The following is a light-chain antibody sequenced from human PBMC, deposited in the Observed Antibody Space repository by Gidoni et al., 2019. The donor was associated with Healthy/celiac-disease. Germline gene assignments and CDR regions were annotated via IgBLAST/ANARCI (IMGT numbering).Light chain of an antibody. CDR1: SSDVGGYNY. V-gene: IGLV2-14*03. J-gene: IGLJ2*01. CDR2: DVS. CDR3: SSYTSSSVV. Sequence: QSALPQPPPVSASPGQSITISCPGTSSDVGGYNYVSWYQQHPGKAPKLMIYDVSNRPSGVSNRFSGSKSGNTASLTISGLQAEDEADYYCSSYTSSSVVFGGGTKLTVL.